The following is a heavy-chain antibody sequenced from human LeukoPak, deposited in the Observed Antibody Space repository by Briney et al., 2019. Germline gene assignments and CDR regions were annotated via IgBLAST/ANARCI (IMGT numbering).Heavy chain of an antibody. D-gene: IGHD3-3*01. CDR1: GGSISTYY. CDR2: IYYSGRT. V-gene: IGHV4-59*08. Sequence: SETLSLTCTVSGGSISTYYWSWIRQPPGKGLEWIGYIYYSGRTNYSPSLKSRVAISVDTSKNQFSLKLSSVTAADTAVYYCARHVSVSGSQGHFDLWGRGTLVTVSS. J-gene: IGHJ2*01. CDR3: ARHVSVSGSQGHFDL.